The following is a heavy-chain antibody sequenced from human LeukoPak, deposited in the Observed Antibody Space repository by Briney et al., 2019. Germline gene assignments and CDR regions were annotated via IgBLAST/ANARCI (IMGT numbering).Heavy chain of an antibody. CDR1: GYTFTGYY. Sequence: ASVKVSCTASGYTFTGYYMHWVRQAPGKGLEWMGGFDPEDGETIYAQKFQGRVTMTEDTSTDTAYMELSSLRSEDTAVYYCATWRPTTYYDYVWGSYRYYYFDYWGQGTLVTVSS. V-gene: IGHV1-24*01. D-gene: IGHD3-16*02. CDR3: ATWRPTTYYDYVWGSYRYYYFDY. CDR2: FDPEDGET. J-gene: IGHJ4*02.